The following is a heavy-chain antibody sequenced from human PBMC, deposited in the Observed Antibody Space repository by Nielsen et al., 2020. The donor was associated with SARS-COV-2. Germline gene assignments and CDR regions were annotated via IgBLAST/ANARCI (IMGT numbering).Heavy chain of an antibody. CDR3: AREDDRGGSYDDH. D-gene: IGHD1-26*01. CDR1: GGSISRYY. Sequence: SETLSLTCTVSGGSISRYYWSWIRQPPGKGLEWIAYTYYSGATNYNPSLKSRVTISQDTSRNQFSLKLRSVTAADTAMYYCAREDDRGGSYDDHWGQGTLVTVSS. V-gene: IGHV4-59*01. CDR2: TYYSGAT. J-gene: IGHJ4*02.